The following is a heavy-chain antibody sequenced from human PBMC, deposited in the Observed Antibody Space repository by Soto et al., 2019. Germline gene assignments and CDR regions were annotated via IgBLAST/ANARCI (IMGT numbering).Heavy chain of an antibody. Sequence: GESLKISCKGSGYSFTSYWIGWVRQMPGKGLEWMGIIYPGDSDTRYSPSFQGQVTISADKSISTAYLQWSSLKASDTAMYYCARDFVVGGPTINYYYGMDVWGQGTTVTV. CDR1: GYSFTSYW. J-gene: IGHJ6*02. V-gene: IGHV5-51*01. CDR3: ARDFVVGGPTINYYYGMDV. CDR2: IYPGDSDT. D-gene: IGHD1-26*01.